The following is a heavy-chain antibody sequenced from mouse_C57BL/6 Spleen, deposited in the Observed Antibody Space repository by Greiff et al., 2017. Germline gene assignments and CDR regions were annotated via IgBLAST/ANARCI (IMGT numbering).Heavy chain of an antibody. CDR2: INPNDGNT. CDR1: GYSFTDYY. D-gene: IGHD6-1*01. V-gene: IGHV1-39*01. J-gene: IGHJ2*01. Sequence: VQLQQSGPELVKPGASVKISCKASGYSFTDYYMNWVKQSNGKSLEWIGVINPNDGNTSYNQKFKGKATLTVDKSSSTAYMQLNSLTSEDSAVYYCATEVNSAYAIDYWGQGTPVTVSS. CDR3: ATEVNSAYAIDY.